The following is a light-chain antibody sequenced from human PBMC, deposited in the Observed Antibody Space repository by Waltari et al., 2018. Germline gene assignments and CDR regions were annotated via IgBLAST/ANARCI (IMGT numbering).Light chain of an antibody. CDR3: CSYAGSSTLV. J-gene: IGLJ2*01. CDR2: DVS. V-gene: IGLV2-23*02. CDR1: SSDVGGYNY. Sequence: QSALTQPASVSVSPGQSITISCTGTSSDVGGYNYVSWYQQHPGKAPKLMIYDVSKRPSGVSNRFSGSKSGNMASLTISGLQAEDEADYYCCSYAGSSTLVFGGGTKLTVL.